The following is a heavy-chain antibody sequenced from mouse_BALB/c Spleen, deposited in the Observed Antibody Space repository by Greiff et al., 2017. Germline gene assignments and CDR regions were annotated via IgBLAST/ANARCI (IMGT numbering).Heavy chain of an antibody. Sequence: VQLQQSGAELAKPGASVKMSCKASGYTFTSYWMHWVKQRPGQGLEWIGYINPSTGYTEYNQKFKDKATLTADKSSSTAYMQLSSLTSEDSAVYYCARPFYYGSFAYWGQGTLVTVSA. CDR1: GYTFTSYW. J-gene: IGHJ3*01. CDR3: ARPFYYGSFAY. CDR2: INPSTGYT. V-gene: IGHV1-7*01. D-gene: IGHD1-2*01.